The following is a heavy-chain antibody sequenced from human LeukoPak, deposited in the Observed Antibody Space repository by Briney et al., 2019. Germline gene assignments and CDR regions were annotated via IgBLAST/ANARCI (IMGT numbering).Heavy chain of an antibody. J-gene: IGHJ4*02. CDR1: GFAFSSSW. CDR2: INSDGTYT. CDR3: ARDLSHTFDY. V-gene: IGHV3-74*01. Sequence: PGGSLRLSCAASGFAFSSSWMRWIRQAPGKGLVWVSRINSDGTYTNYADSVKGRFTISRDNAKNTLYLQMNSTTAEETAVYYCARDLSHTFDYWGQGTLVTVSS.